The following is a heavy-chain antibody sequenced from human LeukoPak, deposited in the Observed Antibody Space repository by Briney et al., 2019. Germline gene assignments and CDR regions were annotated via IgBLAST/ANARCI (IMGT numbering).Heavy chain of an antibody. J-gene: IGHJ5*02. Sequence: LSLTCTVSGGSISSSSYYWGWIRQPAGKGLEWIGRISTSGSTKYNPSLKSRVSMSVDTSKNQFSLKVSSVTAADTAIYYCARGRMVRGVTITSDWFDPWGQGTLVTVSS. V-gene: IGHV4-61*02. CDR3: ARGRMVRGVTITSDWFDP. D-gene: IGHD3-10*01. CDR1: GGSISSSSYY. CDR2: ISTSGST.